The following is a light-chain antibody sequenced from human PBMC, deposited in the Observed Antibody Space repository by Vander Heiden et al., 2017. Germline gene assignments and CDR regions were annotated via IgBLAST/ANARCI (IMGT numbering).Light chain of an antibody. Sequence: SYVLTQPPSVSVAPGQTARITCWGNNIGSRSVHWYQQKPGQAPVVVVYDDSDRPSGIPERFSGSNSGNTATLTMSRVEAGDEADYYCQVWDSSSDHVVFGGGTKLTVL. CDR1: NIGSRS. V-gene: IGLV3-21*02. J-gene: IGLJ3*02. CDR3: QVWDSSSDHVV. CDR2: DDS.